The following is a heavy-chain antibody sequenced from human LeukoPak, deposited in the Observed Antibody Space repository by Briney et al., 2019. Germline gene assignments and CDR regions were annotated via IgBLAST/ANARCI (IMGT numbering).Heavy chain of an antibody. CDR3: ARANGYYGSGSYYFDY. Sequence: SVKLSCKASGGTFSSYDISWVRQAPGQGLEWMGGIIPIFGTANYAQKFQGRVTITADESTSTAYMELSSLRSEDTAVYYCARANGYYGSGSYYFDYWGQGTLVTVSS. CDR1: GGTFSSYD. J-gene: IGHJ4*02. CDR2: IIPIFGTA. D-gene: IGHD3-10*01. V-gene: IGHV1-69*01.